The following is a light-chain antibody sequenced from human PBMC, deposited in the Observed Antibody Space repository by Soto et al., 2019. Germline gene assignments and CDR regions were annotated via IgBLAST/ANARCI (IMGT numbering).Light chain of an antibody. CDR2: EVS. CDR3: NSYTSTSSWV. J-gene: IGLJ3*02. V-gene: IGLV2-14*01. CDR1: RSDVGGYNY. Sequence: QSALSQPASVAGSPGQSITISCTGTRSDVGGYNYVSWYQQHPGKAPKLMIYEVSNRPSGVSNRFSGSKSGNTASLTISGLQAEDEDDYYCNSYTSTSSWVFGGGTKVTVL.